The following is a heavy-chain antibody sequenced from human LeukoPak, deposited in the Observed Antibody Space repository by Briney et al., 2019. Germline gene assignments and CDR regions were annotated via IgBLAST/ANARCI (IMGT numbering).Heavy chain of an antibody. V-gene: IGHV3-7*04. J-gene: IGHJ4*02. D-gene: IGHD2-21*02. Sequence: GGSLRLSCAASGFTFSSHWMSWVRQAPGKGLEWVANIKQDGSEKYYADSVKGRFTISRDNSKNTLYLQMNSLRAEDTAVYYCARGVVVTARLLDYWGQGTLVTVSS. CDR3: ARGVVVTARLLDY. CDR1: GFTFSSHW. CDR2: IKQDGSEK.